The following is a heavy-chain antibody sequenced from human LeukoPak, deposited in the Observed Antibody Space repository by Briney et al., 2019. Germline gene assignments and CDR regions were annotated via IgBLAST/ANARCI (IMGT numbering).Heavy chain of an antibody. CDR1: GFTFSSYW. V-gene: IGHV3-74*01. D-gene: IGHD3-22*01. Sequence: GSLRLSCAASGFTFSSYWMHWVRQAPGKGLVWVSHSNSDGTYTTYADSVRGRSTISRDNAKNTLYLQMNSLRVEDTAVYYCSRFRSGYYSDYWGQGTLVTVSS. CDR2: SNSDGTYT. CDR3: SRFRSGYYSDY. J-gene: IGHJ4*02.